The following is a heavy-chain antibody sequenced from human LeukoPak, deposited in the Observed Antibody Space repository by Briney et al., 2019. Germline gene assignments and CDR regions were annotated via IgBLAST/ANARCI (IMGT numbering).Heavy chain of an antibody. D-gene: IGHD3-3*01. CDR2: IYTSGST. CDR1: GGSISSGSYY. V-gene: IGHV4-61*02. CDR3: ATNSDDFWSGYYYYYYMDV. Sequence: SETLPLTCTVSGGSISSGSYYWSWIRQPAGKGLEWIGRIYTSGSTNYNPSLKSRVTISVDTSKNQFSLKLSSVTAADTAVYYCATNSDDFWSGYYYYYYMDVWGKGTTVTVSS. J-gene: IGHJ6*03.